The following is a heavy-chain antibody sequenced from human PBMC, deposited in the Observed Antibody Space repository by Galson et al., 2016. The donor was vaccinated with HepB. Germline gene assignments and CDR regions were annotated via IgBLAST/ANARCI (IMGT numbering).Heavy chain of an antibody. CDR1: GGSISSGGYY. D-gene: IGHD5-24*01. J-gene: IGHJ3*02. CDR2: IYYTGSM. CDR3: AGVREMARVANAFDI. V-gene: IGHV4-31*03. Sequence: TLSLTCTVSGGSISSGGYYWSWIRQHPGKGLEWIGYIYYTGSMYHNPSLKSRVTLSVYTSKNQFSLELSSVTAADTAVYYCAGVREMARVANAFDIWGQGTMVTVSS.